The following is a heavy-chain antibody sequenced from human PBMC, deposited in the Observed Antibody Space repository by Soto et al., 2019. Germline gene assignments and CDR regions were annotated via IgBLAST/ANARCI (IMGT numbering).Heavy chain of an antibody. CDR1: GGSISSGGYY. J-gene: IGHJ5*02. Sequence: SETLSLTCTVSGGSISSGGYYWSWIRQHPGKGLEWIGYIYYSGSTYYNPSLKSRVTISVDTSKNQFSLKLSSVTAADTAVYYCARNLPPVLRYFVWLFAGFDPWGQGTLVTVSS. D-gene: IGHD3-9*01. CDR3: ARNLPPVLRYFVWLFAGFDP. CDR2: IYYSGST. V-gene: IGHV4-31*03.